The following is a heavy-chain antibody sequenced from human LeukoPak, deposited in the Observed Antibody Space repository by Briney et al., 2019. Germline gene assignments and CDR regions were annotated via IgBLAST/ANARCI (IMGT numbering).Heavy chain of an antibody. Sequence: PSETLSLTCTVSGGSISSYYWSWIRQPPGKGLEWIGYIYYSGSTNYNPSLKSRVTISVDTSKNQFSLKLSSVTAADTAVYYCARHSPHNGGYFDYWGQGTLVTVSS. CDR1: GGSISSYY. CDR3: ARHSPHNGGYFDY. CDR2: IYYSGST. J-gene: IGHJ4*02. V-gene: IGHV4-59*08. D-gene: IGHD1-14*01.